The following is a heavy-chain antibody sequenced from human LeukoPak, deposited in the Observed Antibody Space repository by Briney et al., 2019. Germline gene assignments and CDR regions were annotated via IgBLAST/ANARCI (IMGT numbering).Heavy chain of an antibody. CDR2: VYPADSDT. J-gene: IGHJ4*02. D-gene: IGHD4-17*01. Sequence: GESLKISCQASGYTFSDLWIGWVRQMPGQGLEWMGSVYPADSDTRYSPSFQGHVTISADKPISTAYLQWSSLKASDTAMYYCARQVEYGDYFDYWGQGTLVTVSS. V-gene: IGHV5-51*01. CDR3: ARQVEYGDYFDY. CDR1: GYTFSDLW.